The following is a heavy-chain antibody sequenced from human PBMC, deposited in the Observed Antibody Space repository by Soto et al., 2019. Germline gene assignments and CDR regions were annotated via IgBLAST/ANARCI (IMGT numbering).Heavy chain of an antibody. CDR2: INSSGAFT. CDR3: VKHQVSLVRGISPFDY. V-gene: IGHV3-23*01. J-gene: IGHJ4*02. Sequence: GGSLRLSCAVSGFTFNSNDMTWVRQAPGKGLEWVSTINSSGAFTYHADSVRGRLTISRDNSKNTVYLQMNSLRAEDTAVYYCVKHQVSLVRGISPFDYWGQGAQVTVSS. CDR1: GFTFNSND. D-gene: IGHD3-10*01.